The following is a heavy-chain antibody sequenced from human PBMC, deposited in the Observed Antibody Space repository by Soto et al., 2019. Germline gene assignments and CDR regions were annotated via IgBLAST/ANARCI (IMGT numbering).Heavy chain of an antibody. V-gene: IGHV3-30*18. J-gene: IGHJ6*04. CDR3: AKDATFFFFMTYYHSSRIHF. Sequence: GGTLRLSCAAYGFTLSSYGMPWVRQAPGKGLEWVAVISYDGSNKYYADSVKGRFTISRDNSKNTLYLQMNSLRAEDTAVYYCAKDATFFFFMTYYHSSRIHFWGNGTMVTVSS. CDR1: GFTLSSYG. CDR2: ISYDGSNK. D-gene: IGHD3-16*01.